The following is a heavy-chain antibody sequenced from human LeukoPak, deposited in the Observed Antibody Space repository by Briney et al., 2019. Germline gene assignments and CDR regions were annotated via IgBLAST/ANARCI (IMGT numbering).Heavy chain of an antibody. CDR3: AKVSSGYVGDAFDI. Sequence: SGGSLRLSCAASGFTFDDYAMHWVRQAPGKGLEWVSGISWNSGSIGYADSVKGRFTISRDNAKNSLYLQMNSLRAEDTALYYCAKVSSGYVGDAFDIWGQGTMVTVSS. CDR2: ISWNSGSI. CDR1: GFTFDDYA. V-gene: IGHV3-9*01. J-gene: IGHJ3*02. D-gene: IGHD5-12*01.